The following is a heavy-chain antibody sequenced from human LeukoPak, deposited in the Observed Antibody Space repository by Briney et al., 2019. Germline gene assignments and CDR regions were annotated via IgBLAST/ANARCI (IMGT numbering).Heavy chain of an antibody. CDR3: ARIADTAMVGFDY. D-gene: IGHD5-18*01. V-gene: IGHV4-61*02. Sequence: SETLSLTCTVSGDSISSGSYYWSWIRQPAGRGLEWIGRIYTSGSTNYNPSLKSRVTISEDMSNNQFSLRLSSVTAADTAVYYCARIADTAMVGFDYWGQGTLVTVSS. CDR1: GDSISSGSYY. CDR2: IYTSGST. J-gene: IGHJ4*02.